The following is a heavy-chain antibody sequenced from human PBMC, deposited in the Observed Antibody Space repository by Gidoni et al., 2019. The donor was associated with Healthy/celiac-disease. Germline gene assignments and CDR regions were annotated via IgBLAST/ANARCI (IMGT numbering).Heavy chain of an antibody. J-gene: IGHJ3*02. Sequence: EVQLLESGGGLVQPGGSLRLSCAASGFTFRSYAMSWVRQAPGKGREWVSAISGSGGSTYYADSVKGRFTISRDNSKNTLYLQMNSLRAEDTAVYYCAKDGVVDTAFGAFDIWGQGTMVTVSS. CDR1: GFTFRSYA. CDR2: ISGSGGST. CDR3: AKDGVVDTAFGAFDI. D-gene: IGHD5-18*01. V-gene: IGHV3-23*01.